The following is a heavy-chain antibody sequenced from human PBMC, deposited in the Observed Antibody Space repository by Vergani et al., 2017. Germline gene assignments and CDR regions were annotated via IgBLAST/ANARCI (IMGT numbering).Heavy chain of an antibody. D-gene: IGHD6-13*01. J-gene: IGHJ3*02. CDR3: GRGDSSWYSFYGAFDI. V-gene: IGHV1-8*01. CDR1: GYTFTSYD. Sequence: QVQLVQSGAEVKKPGASVKVSCKASGYTFTSYDINWVRQATGQGLEWMGWMNPNSGNTGYAQKFQGRVTMTRNTSISTAYMELSSLRSEDAAVYYCGRGDSSWYSFYGAFDIWGQGTMVTVSS. CDR2: MNPNSGNT.